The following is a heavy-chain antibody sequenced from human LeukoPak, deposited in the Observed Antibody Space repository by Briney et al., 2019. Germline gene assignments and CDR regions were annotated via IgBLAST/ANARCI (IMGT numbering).Heavy chain of an antibody. J-gene: IGHJ6*03. D-gene: IGHD3-9*01. V-gene: IGHV1-8*02. CDR1: GYTFTSYG. CDR2: MNPNSGNT. CDR3: ARGGPITISWGVANYYYYMDV. Sequence: ASVKVSCKASGYTFTSYGISWVRQATGQGLEWMGWMNPNSGNTGYAQKFQGRVTMTRNTSISTAYMELSSLRSEDTAVYYCARGGPITISWGVANYYYYMDVWGKGTTVTISS.